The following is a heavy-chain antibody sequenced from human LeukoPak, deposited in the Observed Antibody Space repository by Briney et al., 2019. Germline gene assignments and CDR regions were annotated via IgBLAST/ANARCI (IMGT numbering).Heavy chain of an antibody. CDR2: IIPIFGTG. J-gene: IGHJ4*02. V-gene: IGHV1-69*01. CDR1: GGTFANYA. CDR3: AKGHDDFRQFDF. Sequence: SVKLSCNASGGTFANYAISWVRKAPGQGLEWMGGIIPIFGTGHSAQKFQGRLTITADESTRTTYMELSSLRSEDTAVYYCAKGHDDFRQFDFWGQGTLVIVSS. D-gene: IGHD3-3*01.